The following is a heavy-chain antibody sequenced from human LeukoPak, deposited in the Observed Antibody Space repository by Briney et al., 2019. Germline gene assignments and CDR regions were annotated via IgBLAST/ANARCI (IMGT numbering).Heavy chain of an antibody. V-gene: IGHV1-69*06. J-gene: IGHJ6*03. CDR3: ARGSTVTTDSHYYYMDV. D-gene: IGHD4-17*01. CDR2: IIPIFGTA. CDR1: GYTFTSYA. Sequence: SVKVSCKASGYTFTSYAISWVRQAPGQGLEWMGGIIPIFGTANYAQKFQGRVTITADKSTSTAYMELSSLRSEDTAVYYCARGSTVTTDSHYYYMDVWGKGTTVTVSS.